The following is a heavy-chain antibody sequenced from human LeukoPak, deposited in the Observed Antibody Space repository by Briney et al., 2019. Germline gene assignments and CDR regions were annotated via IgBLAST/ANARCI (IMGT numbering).Heavy chain of an antibody. CDR2: INNSGAT. J-gene: IGHJ5*02. CDR1: GGSFSGYY. D-gene: IGHD3-22*01. CDR3: ARKWLLRLDP. Sequence: SETLSLTCAVYGGSFSGYYWSWIRQPPGKGLEWMAEINNSGATNYNPSLRSRVTISIDTSQNHFSLKLSSVTAADTAVYYCARKWLLRLDPWGQGTPVTVSS. V-gene: IGHV4-34*01.